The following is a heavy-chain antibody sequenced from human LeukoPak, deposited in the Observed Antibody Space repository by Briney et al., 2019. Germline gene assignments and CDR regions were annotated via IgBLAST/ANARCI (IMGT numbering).Heavy chain of an antibody. V-gene: IGHV3-48*01. Sequence: PGESLRLSCAASGFTFTSYTMNWVRQAPGKGLEWVSHIGTGTSTVGYADSIKGRFTISRDNAKNSVDLQMSSLRVDDSAVYYCVRDKDWGFDSWGQGTLVTDSS. D-gene: IGHD7-27*01. CDR1: GFTFTSYT. CDR2: IGTGTSTV. J-gene: IGHJ4*02. CDR3: VRDKDWGFDS.